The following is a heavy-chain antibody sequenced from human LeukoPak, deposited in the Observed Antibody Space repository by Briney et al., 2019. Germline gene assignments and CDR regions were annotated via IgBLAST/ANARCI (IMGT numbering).Heavy chain of an antibody. CDR2: IYSSGSA. V-gene: IGHV4-4*07. J-gene: IGHJ5*02. Sequence: PSETLSLTCTVSGGSIINHYWSWIRQPAGKGLERIGRIYSSGSANYSPSLKSRVSMSIDMSNNHFSLNLTSVTAAATALYFCARDVRYASGWSTPESWGQGTLVTVSS. CDR3: ARDVRYASGWSTPES. D-gene: IGHD6-19*01. CDR1: GGSIINHY.